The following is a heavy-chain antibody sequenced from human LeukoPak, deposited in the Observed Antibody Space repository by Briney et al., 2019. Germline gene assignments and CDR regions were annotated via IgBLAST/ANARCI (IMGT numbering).Heavy chain of an antibody. CDR3: ARDGGLGYYDFWSDYYFDY. CDR1: GFTFSTYA. CDR2: ITGSGRTT. D-gene: IGHD3-3*01. J-gene: IGHJ4*02. V-gene: IGHV3-23*01. Sequence: SGGSLRLSCAASGFTFSTYAMSWVRRAPGKGLEWVSTITGSGRTTFYADSVKGRFTISRDNAKNSLYLQMNSLRAEDTAVYYCARDGGLGYYDFWSDYYFDYWGQGTLVTVSS.